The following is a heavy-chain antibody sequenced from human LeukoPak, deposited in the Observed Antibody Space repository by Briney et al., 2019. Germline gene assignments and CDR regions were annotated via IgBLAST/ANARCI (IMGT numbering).Heavy chain of an antibody. J-gene: IGHJ6*03. CDR2: IYTSGST. Sequence: SETLSLTCTVSGGSISSYYWSWIRQPAGKGLEWIGRIYTSGSTNYNPSLKSRVTISVDKSKNQFSLKLSSVTAADTAVYYCASLMHYYYTDVWGKGTTVTVSS. CDR3: ASLMHYYYTDV. V-gene: IGHV4-4*07. CDR1: GGSISSYY. D-gene: IGHD2-8*01.